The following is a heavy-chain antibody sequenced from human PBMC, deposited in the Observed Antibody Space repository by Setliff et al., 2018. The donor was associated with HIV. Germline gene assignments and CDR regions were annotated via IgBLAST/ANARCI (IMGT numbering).Heavy chain of an antibody. D-gene: IGHD3-10*01. V-gene: IGHV1-24*01. CDR1: GYPLTDFS. Sequence: ASVKVSCKVSGYPLTDFSIHWVRQAPGKGLEWMGGFDPEDGGTIYAQKFQGRVTMTEDTSTNTAYMELSSLRSEDTALYYCATFRRGSGRYYYYMDVWGKGTTVTVSS. CDR2: FDPEDGGT. J-gene: IGHJ6*03. CDR3: ATFRRGSGRYYYYMDV.